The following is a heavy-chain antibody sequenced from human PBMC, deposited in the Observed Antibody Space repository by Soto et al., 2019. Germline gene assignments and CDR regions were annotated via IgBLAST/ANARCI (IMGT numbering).Heavy chain of an antibody. CDR1: GYSFTSYW. V-gene: IGHV5-51*01. Sequence: GESLKISCKASGYSFTSYWIGWVRQMPGKGLEWMGIIYPGDSDTRYSPSFQGRVTISADKSISTAYLQWSSLKASDTAMYYCARREVIAAAGNHYYYGMDVWGQGT. CDR2: IYPGDSDT. CDR3: ARREVIAAAGNHYYYGMDV. J-gene: IGHJ6*02. D-gene: IGHD6-13*01.